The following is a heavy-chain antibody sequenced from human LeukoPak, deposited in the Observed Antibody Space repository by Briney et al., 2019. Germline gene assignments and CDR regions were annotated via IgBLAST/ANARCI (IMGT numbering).Heavy chain of an antibody. J-gene: IGHJ4*02. CDR1: GFTFSSYA. V-gene: IGHV3-30-3*01. Sequence: QPGGSLRLSCAASGFTFSSYAMHWVRQAPGKGLEWVAVISYDGSNKYYADSVKGRFTISRDNSKNTLYLQMNSLRAEDTAVYYCANSYDSSGYYLDWGQGTLVTVSS. D-gene: IGHD3-22*01. CDR2: ISYDGSNK. CDR3: ANSYDSSGYYLD.